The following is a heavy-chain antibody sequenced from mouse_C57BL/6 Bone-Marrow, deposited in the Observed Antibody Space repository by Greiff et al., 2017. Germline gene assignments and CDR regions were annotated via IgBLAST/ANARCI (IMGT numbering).Heavy chain of an antibody. CDR2: IYPRSGNT. D-gene: IGHD2-4*01. Sequence: VKLVESGAELARPGASVKLSCKASGYTFTSYGISLVKQRTGQGLEWIGAIYPRSGNTYYNEKFKGKATLTADKSSSTAYMELRSLTSEDSAVYFCARSRDYDYSWFAYWGQGTLVTVSA. J-gene: IGHJ3*01. CDR3: ARSRDYDYSWFAY. CDR1: GYTFTSYG. V-gene: IGHV1-81*01.